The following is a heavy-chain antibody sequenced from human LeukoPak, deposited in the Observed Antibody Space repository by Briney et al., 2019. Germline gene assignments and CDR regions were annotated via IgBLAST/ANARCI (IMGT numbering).Heavy chain of an antibody. CDR3: ARHEYSGSYYGLSWFDP. CDR2: IYDSGST. Sequence: SETLSLTCTDSGGSISSSGYYWGWIRQPPGKGLEWIASIYDSGSTYYNPSLKSRVTISVDTSKNQLSLKLSSLTAADTAVYYCARHEYSGSYYGLSWFDPWGQGTLVTVSS. D-gene: IGHD1-26*01. J-gene: IGHJ5*02. V-gene: IGHV4-39*01. CDR1: GGSISSSGYY.